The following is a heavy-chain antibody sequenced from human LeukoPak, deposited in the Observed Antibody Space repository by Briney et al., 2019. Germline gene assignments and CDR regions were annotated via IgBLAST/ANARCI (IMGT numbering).Heavy chain of an antibody. V-gene: IGHV3-23*01. CDR1: GFTFSSYA. D-gene: IGHD2/OR15-2a*01. CDR3: AKDRRGSEFYYYYYMDV. Sequence: GGSLRLSCIASGFTFSSYAMSWVRQAPGKGLEWVSAISGSGGSTYQVDSVKGRFTISRDNSKNTLYLQMNSLRAEDTAVYYCAKDRRGSEFYYYYYMDVWGKGTTVTVSS. CDR2: ISGSGGST. J-gene: IGHJ6*03.